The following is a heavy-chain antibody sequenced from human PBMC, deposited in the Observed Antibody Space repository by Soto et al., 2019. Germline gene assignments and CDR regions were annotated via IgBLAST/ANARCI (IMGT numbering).Heavy chain of an antibody. V-gene: IGHV3-30-3*01. Sequence: QVQLVESGGGVVQPGRSLRLSCAASGFTFSGYIIHWVRQAPGKGLEWVAFMSYDGSDKYYADSVKGRFTISRDNSKNTLYLQMNSLRVEDTAVYYCAREGPDDSSGTGAFDIWGQGTLVTVSS. CDR1: GFTFSGYI. CDR2: MSYDGSDK. CDR3: AREGPDDSSGTGAFDI. J-gene: IGHJ3*02. D-gene: IGHD3-22*01.